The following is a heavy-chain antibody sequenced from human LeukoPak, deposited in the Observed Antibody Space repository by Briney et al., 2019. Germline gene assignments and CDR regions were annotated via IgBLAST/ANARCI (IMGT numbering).Heavy chain of an antibody. V-gene: IGHV3-23*01. J-gene: IGHJ4*02. Sequence: GGSLRLSCAASGFTFSSYGMSWVRQAPGKGLEWVSAISGSGGSTYYADSVKGRFTISRDNSKNTLYLQMNSLRAEDTAVYYCAGSSGWLHPPDYWGQGTLVTVSS. D-gene: IGHD6-19*01. CDR3: AGSSGWLHPPDY. CDR2: ISGSGGST. CDR1: GFTFSSYG.